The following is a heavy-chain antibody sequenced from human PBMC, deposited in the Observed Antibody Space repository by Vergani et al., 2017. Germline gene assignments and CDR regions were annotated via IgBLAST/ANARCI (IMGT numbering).Heavy chain of an antibody. CDR2: ISGSGGST. J-gene: IGHJ6*02. Sequence: EVQLVESGGGLVQPGGSLRLSCAASGFTFSGYAMHWVRQAPGKGLEYVSAISGSGGSTYYADAVKGRFTISRDNAKNTLYLQMTSLRAEDTAVYYCAKDLRYSSSWYSGVFHYYYYGMDVWGQGTTVTISS. CDR1: GFTFSGYA. CDR3: AKDLRYSSSWYSGVFHYYYYGMDV. D-gene: IGHD6-13*01. V-gene: IGHV3-23*04.